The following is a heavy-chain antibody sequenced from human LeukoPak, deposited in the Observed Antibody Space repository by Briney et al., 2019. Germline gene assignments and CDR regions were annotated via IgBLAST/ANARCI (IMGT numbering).Heavy chain of an antibody. CDR1: GFTFSGYS. Sequence: GGSLRLSCAASGFTFSGYSMNWVRQAPGKGLEWVSAISGSGGSTYYADSVKGRFTITRDNSKNTLYLQMNSLRAEDTAVYYCAKGGVVPAGHFDYWGQGTLVTVSS. J-gene: IGHJ4*02. V-gene: IGHV3-23*01. D-gene: IGHD2-2*01. CDR3: AKGGVVPAGHFDY. CDR2: ISGSGGST.